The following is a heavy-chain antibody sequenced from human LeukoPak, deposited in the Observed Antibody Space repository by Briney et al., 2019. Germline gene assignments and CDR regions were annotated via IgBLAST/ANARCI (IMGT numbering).Heavy chain of an antibody. CDR1: GFTFSGYW. CDR3: ASGDTAMDLGGFDY. J-gene: IGHJ4*02. CDR2: MKQDGSEK. D-gene: IGHD5-18*01. Sequence: GGSLRLSCAASGFTFSGYWMSWVRQAPGKGLEWVANMKQDGSEKYYVDSVKGRFTISRDNAKNSLYLQMNSLRAEDTAVYYCASGDTAMDLGGFDYWGQGTLVTVSS. V-gene: IGHV3-7*01.